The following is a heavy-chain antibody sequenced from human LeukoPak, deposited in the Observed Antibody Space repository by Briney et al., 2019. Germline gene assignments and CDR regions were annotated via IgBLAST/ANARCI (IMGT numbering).Heavy chain of an antibody. D-gene: IGHD6-19*01. CDR1: GYTFTSYG. Sequence: ASVKVSCKASGYTFTSYGISWVRQAPGQGLEWMGWISAYSGNTNYAQKLQGRVTMTTDTSTSTAYMELRSLRSDDTAVYYCARVSIAVAGTSTNYFDYWGQGTLVTVSS. J-gene: IGHJ4*02. V-gene: IGHV1-18*01. CDR3: ARVSIAVAGTSTNYFDY. CDR2: ISAYSGNT.